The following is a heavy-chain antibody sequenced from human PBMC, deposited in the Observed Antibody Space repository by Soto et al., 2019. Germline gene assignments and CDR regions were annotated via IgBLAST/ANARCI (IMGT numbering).Heavy chain of an antibody. CDR1: GYSFTDFG. Sequence: QAQLVQSGSEVKKPGASVKVSCKASGYSFTDFGVNWVRQAPGQGLEWLGWISAYNGNRVYAQSFQGRLTVTTDSTSDISYLELTNLRSDDTAIYYCARGHDIFTVWKFEFWGQGTLVTVSS. J-gene: IGHJ4*02. CDR3: ARGHDIFTVWKFEF. D-gene: IGHD4-17*01. CDR2: ISAYNGNR. V-gene: IGHV1-18*01.